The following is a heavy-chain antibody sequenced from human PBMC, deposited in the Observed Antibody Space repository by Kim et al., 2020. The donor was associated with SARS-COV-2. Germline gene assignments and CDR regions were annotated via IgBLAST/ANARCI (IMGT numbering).Heavy chain of an antibody. J-gene: IGHJ4*02. CDR3: AKDMYVLLWFGESLGGFDY. Sequence: GGSLRLSCAASGFTFSSYGMHWVRQAPGKGLEWVAVISYDGSNKYYADSVKGRFTISRDNSKNTLYLQMNSLRAEDTAVYYCAKDMYVLLWFGESLGGFDYWGQGTLVTVSS. V-gene: IGHV3-30*18. D-gene: IGHD3-10*01. CDR2: ISYDGSNK. CDR1: GFTFSSYG.